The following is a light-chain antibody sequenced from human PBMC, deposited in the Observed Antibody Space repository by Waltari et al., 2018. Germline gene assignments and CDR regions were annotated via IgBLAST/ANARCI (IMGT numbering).Light chain of an antibody. V-gene: IGKV3-20*01. CDR2: GAS. Sequence: EIALTQSPGNLSLSPGERATLSCRASQTITGSWLTWYQRKPGQAPRLLIYGASIRATGIPVRFSGSGSGTDFTLTISRLEPEDFAVYYCQQYDGSSVTFGGGTKVEVK. CDR1: QTITGSW. J-gene: IGKJ4*01. CDR3: QQYDGSSVT.